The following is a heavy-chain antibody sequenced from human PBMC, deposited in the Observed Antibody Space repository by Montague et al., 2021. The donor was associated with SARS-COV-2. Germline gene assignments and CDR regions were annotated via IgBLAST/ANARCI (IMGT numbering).Heavy chain of an antibody. D-gene: IGHD3-9*01. V-gene: IGHV3-74*01. Sequence: SLRLSCAASGFTFSSYWMHWVRQAPGKGLVRVSRINSDGSSTSYADSVKGRFTISRDNAKNTLYLQMNSLRAEDTAVYYCAVDDILTGYYNEYGMDVWGQGTTVTVSS. CDR2: INSDGSST. CDR3: AVDDILTGYYNEYGMDV. J-gene: IGHJ6*02. CDR1: GFTFSSYW.